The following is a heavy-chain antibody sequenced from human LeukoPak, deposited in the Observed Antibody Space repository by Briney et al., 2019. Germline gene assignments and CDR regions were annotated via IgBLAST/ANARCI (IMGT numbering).Heavy chain of an antibody. CDR1: GFTVSSNY. V-gene: IGHV3-74*01. Sequence: GGSLRLSCAASGFTVSSNYMSWVRQAPGKGLVWVSRINTDGSSTSYADSVKGRFTISRDNAKNTLYLQMNSLRAEDTAVYYCARSLNGSFDYWGQGTLVTVSS. D-gene: IGHD2-8*01. CDR3: ARSLNGSFDY. J-gene: IGHJ4*02. CDR2: INTDGSST.